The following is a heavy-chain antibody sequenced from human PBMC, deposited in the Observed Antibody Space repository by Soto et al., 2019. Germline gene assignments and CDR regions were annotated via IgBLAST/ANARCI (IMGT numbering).Heavy chain of an antibody. CDR3: ARGFATSGEGVVPAATY. V-gene: IGHV3-7*01. D-gene: IGHD2-2*01. CDR1: GFTFSRYW. Sequence: GGSLRLSCAASGFTFSRYWMSWVRQAPGKGLEWVANIKQDGSEKYYVDSVKGRFTISRDNAKNSLYLQMNSLRADDTAVYYCARGFATSGEGVVPAATYWGHGTLVTVSS. CDR2: IKQDGSEK. J-gene: IGHJ4*01.